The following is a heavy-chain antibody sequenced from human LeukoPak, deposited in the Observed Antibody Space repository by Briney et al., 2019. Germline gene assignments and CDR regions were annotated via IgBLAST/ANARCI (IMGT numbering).Heavy chain of an antibody. Sequence: PGGSLRLSCAASGFTVSSNYMSWVRHAPGTGLERVSVIYSSGSTYYADYVKGRFTISGDNSNNTLYLQMNSLRAEDTAVYYCARSLGFCSSSNCQEYLQHWGQGTPVTVSS. V-gene: IGHV3-53*01. J-gene: IGHJ1*01. CDR1: GFTVSSNY. D-gene: IGHD2-2*01. CDR2: IYSSGST. CDR3: ARSLGFCSSSNCQEYLQH.